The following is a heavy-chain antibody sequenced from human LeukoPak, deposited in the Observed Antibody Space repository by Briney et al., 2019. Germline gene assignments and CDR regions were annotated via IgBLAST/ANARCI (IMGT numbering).Heavy chain of an antibody. Sequence: SETLSLTCTVSGGSISSSSYYWGWIRQPPGKGLEWIGSIYYSGSTCYNPSLKSRVTISVDTSKNQFSLKLSSVTAADTAVYYCARRCSGGSCYDAFDIWGQGTMVTVSS. J-gene: IGHJ3*02. CDR2: IYYSGST. D-gene: IGHD2-15*01. V-gene: IGHV4-39*01. CDR1: GGSISSSSYY. CDR3: ARRCSGGSCYDAFDI.